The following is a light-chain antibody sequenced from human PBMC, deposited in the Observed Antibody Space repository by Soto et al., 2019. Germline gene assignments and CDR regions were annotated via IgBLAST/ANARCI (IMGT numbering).Light chain of an antibody. CDR1: RDIRKY. CDR2: ETS. J-gene: IGKJ4*01. Sequence: DLQMTQSPSSLSASVGDRVTITCQASRDIRKYLNWYQQKPGKAPKLVIYETSNLETGVPSRFSGSGSGTDFSFIISSLQPEDIATYYCQQSDYSLTFGGGTKVEIK. CDR3: QQSDYSLT. V-gene: IGKV1-33*01.